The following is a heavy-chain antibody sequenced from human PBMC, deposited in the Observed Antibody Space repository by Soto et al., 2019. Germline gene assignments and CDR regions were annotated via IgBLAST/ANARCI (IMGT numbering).Heavy chain of an antibody. D-gene: IGHD3-22*01. CDR1: VGSISSYY. Sequence: AETLSLTCTVSVGSISSYYWSWIRQPPGKGLEWIGYIYYSGSTNYNPSLKSRVTISVDTSKNQFSLKLSSVTAADTAVYYCARVFSEDYYDSSGYRYYFDYWGQGTLVTVSS. V-gene: IGHV4-59*01. J-gene: IGHJ4*02. CDR3: ARVFSEDYYDSSGYRYYFDY. CDR2: IYYSGST.